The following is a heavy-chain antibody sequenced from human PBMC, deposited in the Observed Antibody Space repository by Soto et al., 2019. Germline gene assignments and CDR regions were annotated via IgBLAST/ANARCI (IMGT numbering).Heavy chain of an antibody. V-gene: IGHV3-30*18. D-gene: IGHD2-2*01. CDR1: GFTFSSYG. CDR3: AKDLVSHALWHAFDS. CDR2: ISYDGSNK. J-gene: IGHJ3*02. Sequence: QVQLVESGGGVVQPGRSLRLSCAASGFTFSSYGMHWVRQAPGKGLEWVAVISYDGSNKYYADSVKGRFTISRDNSKNTLYQQINSLRAEDTAVYYCAKDLVSHALWHAFDSWCLGTMVTVSS.